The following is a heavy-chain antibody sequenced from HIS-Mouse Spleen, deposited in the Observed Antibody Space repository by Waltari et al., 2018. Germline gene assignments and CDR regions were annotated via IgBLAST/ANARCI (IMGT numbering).Heavy chain of an antibody. D-gene: IGHD1-7*01. CDR1: GGPISSCGYY. V-gene: IGHV4-31*03. CDR2: IYYSGST. J-gene: IGHJ4*02. Sequence: QVQLQESGPGLVKPSQTLSLTCTFSGGPISSCGYYWSWIRQHPGKGLEWIGYIYYSGSTYYNPSLKSRVTISVDTSKNQFSLKLSSVTAADTAVYYCARGEGRELKVDYWGQGTLVTVSS. CDR3: ARGEGRELKVDY.